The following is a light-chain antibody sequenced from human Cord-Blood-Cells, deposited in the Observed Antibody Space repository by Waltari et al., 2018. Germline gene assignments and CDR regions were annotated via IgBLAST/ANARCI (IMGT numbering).Light chain of an antibody. CDR2: EVS. CDR3: SSYAGSNNLV. J-gene: IGLJ2*01. CDR1: SSYVGGYNY. V-gene: IGLV2-8*01. Sequence: QSALTQPPSASGSPGQSVTNSCTGTSSYVGGYNYVSWYQQHPGKAPKLMIYEVSKRPSGVPDRFSGSKSGNTASLTVSGLQAEDEADYYCSSYAGSNNLVFGGGTKLTVL.